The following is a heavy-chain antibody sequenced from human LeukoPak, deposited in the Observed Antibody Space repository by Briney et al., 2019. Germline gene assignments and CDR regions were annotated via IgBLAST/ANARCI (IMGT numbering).Heavy chain of an antibody. J-gene: IGHJ3*02. CDR2: MSGSGGST. CDR3: AKDDSRYCSSTSCYVDAFDI. CDR1: GFTFSSYA. V-gene: IGHV3-23*01. Sequence: GGSLRLSCAASGFTFSSYAMSWVRQAPGKGLEWVSGMSGSGGSTYYADSVKGRFTISRDNSKNTLYLQMNSLRAEDTAVYYCAKDDSRYCSSTSCYVDAFDIWGQGTLVTVSS. D-gene: IGHD2-2*01.